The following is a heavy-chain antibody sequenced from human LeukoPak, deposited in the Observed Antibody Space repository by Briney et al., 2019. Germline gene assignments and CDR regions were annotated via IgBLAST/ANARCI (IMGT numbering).Heavy chain of an antibody. CDR1: GGTFISYA. Sequence: GASVKVSCKASGGTFISYAISWVRQAPGQGLEWMGGIIPILGTANYAQKFQGRVTITTDESTSTAYMELSSLRSEDTAVYYCARSRLGSTSCYTGYCWFDPWGQGALVTVSS. CDR2: IIPILGTA. D-gene: IGHD2-2*02. CDR3: ARSRLGSTSCYTGYCWFDP. V-gene: IGHV1-69*05. J-gene: IGHJ5*02.